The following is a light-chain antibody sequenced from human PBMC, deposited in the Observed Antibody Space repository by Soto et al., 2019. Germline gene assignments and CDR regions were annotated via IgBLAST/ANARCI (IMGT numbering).Light chain of an antibody. V-gene: IGKV3-11*01. CDR3: QQRSDWPIT. CDR2: DAF. Sequence: EIVLPQSPATLSLSPGERATLSCRASQSLDSYLAWYQQKRCQPPRLRIYDAFISATGIPARFSGSESGTGSTLTISIPESEELTVYDGQQRSDWPITFSGGTKVEIK. CDR1: QSLDSY. J-gene: IGKJ4*01.